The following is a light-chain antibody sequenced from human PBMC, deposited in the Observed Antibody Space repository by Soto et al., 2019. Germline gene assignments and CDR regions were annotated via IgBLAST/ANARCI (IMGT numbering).Light chain of an antibody. J-gene: IGKJ2*01. V-gene: IGKV3-20*01. Sequence: EIVLTQSPGTLSLSPGERATLSCRASQSLSNYLAWYQQKLGQAPRLLIYGASSRATGIPDTFSGSGSGTDFTLTISRLEPEDFAVYYCQQYGLSPYTFGQGTKLEIK. CDR3: QQYGLSPYT. CDR1: QSLSNY. CDR2: GAS.